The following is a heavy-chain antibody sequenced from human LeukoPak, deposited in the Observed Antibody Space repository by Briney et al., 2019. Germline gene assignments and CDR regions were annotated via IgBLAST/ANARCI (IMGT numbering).Heavy chain of an antibody. Sequence: SETLSLTCTVSGGSISRYYWSWIRDPPARGLEWGGYIYYSGSTNTNPCLKSRVTISVDTSKNQFTLKLNSVTAADTAVYHCAGTRRYCSGGSCYNWFDPWGQGTLVTVSS. CDR2: IYYSGST. J-gene: IGHJ5*02. V-gene: IGHV4-59*01. D-gene: IGHD2-15*01. CDR1: GGSISRYY. CDR3: AGTRRYCSGGSCYNWFDP.